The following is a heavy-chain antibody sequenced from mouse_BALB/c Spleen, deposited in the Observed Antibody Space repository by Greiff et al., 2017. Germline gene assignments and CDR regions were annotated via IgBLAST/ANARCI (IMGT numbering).Heavy chain of an antibody. J-gene: IGHJ4*01. V-gene: IGHV1S135*01. CDR3: ASYYGSSLYYAMDY. Sequence: VQLKQSGPELVKPGASVKVSCKASGYAFTSYNMYWVKQSHGKSLEWIGYIDPYNGGTSYNQKFKGKATLTVDKSSSTAYMHLNSLTSEDSAVYYCASYYGSSLYYAMDYWGQGTSVTVSS. D-gene: IGHD1-1*01. CDR2: IDPYNGGT. CDR1: GYAFTSYN.